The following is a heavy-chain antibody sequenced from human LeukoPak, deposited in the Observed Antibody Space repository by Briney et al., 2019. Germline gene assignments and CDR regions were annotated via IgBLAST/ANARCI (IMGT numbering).Heavy chain of an antibody. CDR1: GGSISSYY. CDR3: AREERGAPGLFDY. J-gene: IGHJ4*02. V-gene: IGHV4-59*01. D-gene: IGHD1-26*01. Sequence: SETLSLTCTVSGGSISSYYWSWIRQPPGKGLEWIGYIYYSGSTNYNPSLKSRVTISVDTSKNQFSLKLSSVTAADTAVYYCAREERGAPGLFDYWGQGTLVTVSS. CDR2: IYYSGST.